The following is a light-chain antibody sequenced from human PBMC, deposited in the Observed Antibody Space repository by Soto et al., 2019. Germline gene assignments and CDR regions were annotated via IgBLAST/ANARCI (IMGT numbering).Light chain of an antibody. Sequence: DIQMTQSPSTLSASGGDRVTNTCRASQSISSWLAWYQQKPGKAPKLLIYKASSLESGVPPRFSGSGSGTEFTLTISSLQPDDFATYYCQQYNSFTWTFGQGTKVDIK. J-gene: IGKJ1*01. V-gene: IGKV1-5*03. CDR2: KAS. CDR1: QSISSW. CDR3: QQYNSFTWT.